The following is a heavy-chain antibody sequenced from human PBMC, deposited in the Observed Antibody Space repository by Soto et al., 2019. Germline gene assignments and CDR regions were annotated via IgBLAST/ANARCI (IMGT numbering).Heavy chain of an antibody. J-gene: IGHJ1*01. V-gene: IGHV3-7*03. CDR2: IKHDGSEK. CDR3: ARNRIGSSWHRAYFQH. D-gene: IGHD6-13*01. Sequence: EVQLVESGGGLVQPGGSLRLSCAASGFTFSSYWMSWVRQAPGKRLEWVANIKHDGSEKYYVDSVEGRFTISRDNGKNSLYLQMSSLRAEDTAVYYCARNRIGSSWHRAYFQHWGQGTLVNVSS. CDR1: GFTFSSYW.